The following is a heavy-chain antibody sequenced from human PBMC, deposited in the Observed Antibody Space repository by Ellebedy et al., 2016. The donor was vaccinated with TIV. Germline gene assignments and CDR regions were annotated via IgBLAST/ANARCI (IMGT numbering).Heavy chain of an antibody. Sequence: AASVNVSCKASGYTFTSYGISWVRQAPGQGLEWMGWISAYNGNTNYAQKLQSRVTMTTDTSTSTAYMELRSLRSDDTAVYYCARVSRYSSSWSSNWFEPWGQGTLVTVSS. J-gene: IGHJ5*02. CDR3: ARVSRYSSSWSSNWFEP. CDR2: ISAYNGNT. CDR1: GYTFTSYG. D-gene: IGHD6-13*01. V-gene: IGHV1-18*01.